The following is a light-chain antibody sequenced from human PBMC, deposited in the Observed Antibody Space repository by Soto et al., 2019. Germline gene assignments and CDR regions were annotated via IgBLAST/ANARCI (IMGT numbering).Light chain of an antibody. Sequence: DIQMTQSPSSLSASVGDRVTITCQASQDISNYLNWYQQKPGKAPKLLIYDASSLESGVPSRFSGSGSGTEFTLTISSLQSEDFAVYYCQQYSSWLWTFGQGTKVDIK. CDR2: DAS. J-gene: IGKJ1*01. V-gene: IGKV1-33*01. CDR1: QDISNY. CDR3: QQYSSWLWT.